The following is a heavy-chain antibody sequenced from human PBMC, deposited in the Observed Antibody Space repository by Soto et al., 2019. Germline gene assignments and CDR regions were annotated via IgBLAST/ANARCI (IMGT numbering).Heavy chain of an antibody. CDR2: IWYDGRNK. V-gene: IGHV3-33*01. Sequence: VGSLRLSCAASGFTFSSDGMHWVRQAPGKGLEWVAVIWYDGRNKYYVDSLKGRFTISRDNAQNSLYLQMNSLRAEDTAVYYCARDEEIDYWGQGTLVTVSS. CDR1: GFTFSSDG. CDR3: ARDEEIDY. J-gene: IGHJ4*02.